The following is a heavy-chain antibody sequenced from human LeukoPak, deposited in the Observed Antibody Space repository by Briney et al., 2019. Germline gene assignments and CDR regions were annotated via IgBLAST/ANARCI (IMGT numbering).Heavy chain of an antibody. J-gene: IGHJ6*03. CDR1: GFTVSSNY. D-gene: IGHD5-18*01. Sequence: GSLRLSCAASGFTVSSNYMSWVRQAPGKGLEWVSVIYSRGSTYYADSVKGRFTISRDNSKNTLYLQMNSLRAEDTAVYYCARDRVDTAMVSYYYYYMDVWGKGTTVTVSS. CDR3: ARDRVDTAMVSYYYYYMDV. V-gene: IGHV3-53*01. CDR2: IYSRGST.